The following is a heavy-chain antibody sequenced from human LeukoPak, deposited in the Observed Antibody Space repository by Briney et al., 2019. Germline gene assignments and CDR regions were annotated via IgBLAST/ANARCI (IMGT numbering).Heavy chain of an antibody. J-gene: IGHJ4*02. CDR1: GGSITSSSYY. Sequence: SETLSLTCTVSGGSITSSSYYWGWIRQPPGKGPEWIGSIYYTGSTNYNPSLKSRVTILVDTSKNQFSLKLSSVTAADTAVYYCARQKPSTFRQYGRGRPLDSWGQGTLVTVSS. CDR3: ARQKPSTFRQYGRGRPLDS. V-gene: IGHV4-39*01. CDR2: IYYTGST. D-gene: IGHD4-11*01.